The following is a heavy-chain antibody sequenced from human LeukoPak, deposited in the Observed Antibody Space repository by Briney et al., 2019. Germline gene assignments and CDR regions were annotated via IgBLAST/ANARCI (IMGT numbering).Heavy chain of an antibody. CDR2: ISGSVGST. J-gene: IGHJ3*02. CDR3: AKDGTYYYDSSGYYGAFDI. CDR1: GFTFSSYA. D-gene: IGHD3-22*01. V-gene: IGHV3-23*01. Sequence: PGGSLRLSCAASGFTFSSYAISWVRQAPGRGLEWVSAISGSVGSTYYADSVKGRFTISRDNSKNTLYLQMNSLRAEDTAVYYCAKDGTYYYDSSGYYGAFDIWGQGTMVTVSS.